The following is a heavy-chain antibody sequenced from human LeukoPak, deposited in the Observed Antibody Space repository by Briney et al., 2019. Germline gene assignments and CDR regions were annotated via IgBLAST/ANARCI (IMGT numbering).Heavy chain of an antibody. D-gene: IGHD3-22*01. Sequence: SETLSLTCTVSGDSINSLDLWGWVRQPPGKGLEWIGEMYLSGTTHSNPSVKSRVTISIDKSKNQFFLNLSSVTAADTAVYYCAGLVGRYSSGLYYYYFDYWGQGTLVTVSS. V-gene: IGHV4-4*02. CDR1: GDSINSLDL. CDR3: AGLVGRYSSGLYYYYFDY. J-gene: IGHJ4*02. CDR2: MYLSGTT.